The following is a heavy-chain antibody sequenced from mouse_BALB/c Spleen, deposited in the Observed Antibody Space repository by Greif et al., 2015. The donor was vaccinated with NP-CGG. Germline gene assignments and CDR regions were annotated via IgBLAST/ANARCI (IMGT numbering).Heavy chain of an antibody. CDR1: GFSLTSYG. Sequence: VMLVASGPGLVAPSQSLSITCTVSGFSLTSYGVHWVRQPPGKGLEWLGVIWAGGSTNYNSALMSRLSISKDNSKSQVFLKMNSLQTDDTAMYYCARERSMITYYFDYWGQGTTLTVSS. D-gene: IGHD2-4*01. CDR2: IWAGGST. J-gene: IGHJ2*01. V-gene: IGHV2-9*02. CDR3: ARERSMITYYFDY.